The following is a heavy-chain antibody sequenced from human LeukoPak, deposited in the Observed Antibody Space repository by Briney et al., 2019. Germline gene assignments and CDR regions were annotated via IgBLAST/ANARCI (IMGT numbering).Heavy chain of an antibody. J-gene: IGHJ4*02. V-gene: IGHV4-38-2*01. D-gene: IGHD6-13*01. CDR3: ARVLAASGTGYFDF. Sequence: PSETLSLTCAVSGYSISSGYYWGWFRQPPGRGLGWFGFFYHSGSTYYNQSLKSRVTISLDTSKNQFSLKLSSVTAADTAVYYCARVLAASGTGYFDFWGERPLVSVSS. CDR2: FYHSGST. CDR1: GYSISSGYY.